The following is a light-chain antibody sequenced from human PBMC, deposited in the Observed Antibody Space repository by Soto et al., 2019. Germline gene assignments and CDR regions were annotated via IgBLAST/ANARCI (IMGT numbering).Light chain of an antibody. J-gene: IGLJ1*01. V-gene: IGLV2-11*01. CDR3: CSYAGSYTYV. Sequence: QSVLTQPRSGTGAPGQAGTISCTGTSSDVGGYNYVSWYQQHPGKAPKLMIYDVSKRPSGVPDRFSGSKSGNTASLTISGLQAEDEADYYCCSYAGSYTYVFGTGTKVTVL. CDR1: SSDVGGYNY. CDR2: DVS.